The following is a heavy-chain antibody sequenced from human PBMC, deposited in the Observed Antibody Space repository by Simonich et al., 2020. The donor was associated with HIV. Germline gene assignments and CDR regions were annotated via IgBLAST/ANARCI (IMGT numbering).Heavy chain of an antibody. CDR1: GFTFSSYS. Sequence: EVQLVESGGGLVKPGGSLRLSCAASGFTFSSYSMNWVRQAPGDGLEWVSSISSSSSYIYYADSVKGRFTISRDNAKNSLYLQMNSLRAEDTAVYYCARDGYGSVSSGLFDYWGQGTLVTVSS. CDR3: ARDGYGSVSSGLFDY. D-gene: IGHD3-10*01. J-gene: IGHJ4*02. CDR2: ISSSSSYI. V-gene: IGHV3-21*01.